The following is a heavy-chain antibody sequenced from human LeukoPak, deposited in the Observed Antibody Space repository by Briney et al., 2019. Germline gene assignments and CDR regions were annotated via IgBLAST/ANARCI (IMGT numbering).Heavy chain of an antibody. Sequence: GESLRLSCAVSGFTVSSNYMSWVRQAPGKGLEWVSVIYSGGSTYYADSVKGRFTISRDNSKNTLYLQMNSLSAEDTAVYYCARPRRSGSLSLFWGQGTLVTVSS. CDR2: IYSGGST. V-gene: IGHV3-66*04. D-gene: IGHD3-10*01. CDR1: GFTVSSNY. CDR3: ARPRRSGSLSLF. J-gene: IGHJ4*02.